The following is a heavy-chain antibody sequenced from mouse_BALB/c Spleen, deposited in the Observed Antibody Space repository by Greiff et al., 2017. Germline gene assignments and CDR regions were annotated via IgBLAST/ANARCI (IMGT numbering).Heavy chain of an antibody. CDR2: ISSGSSTI. D-gene: IGHD2-14*01. CDR1: GFTFSSFG. CDR3: ARSPSYYRYDEGAWFAY. Sequence: EVQLVESGGGLVQPGGSRKLSCAASGFTFSSFGMHWVRQAPEKGLEWVAYISSGSSTIYYADTVKGRFTISRDNPKNTLFLQMTSLRSEDTAMYYCARSPSYYRYDEGAWFAYWGQGTLVTVSA. J-gene: IGHJ3*01. V-gene: IGHV5-17*02.